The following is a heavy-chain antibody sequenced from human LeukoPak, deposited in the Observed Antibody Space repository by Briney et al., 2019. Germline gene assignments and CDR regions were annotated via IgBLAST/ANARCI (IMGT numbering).Heavy chain of an antibody. CDR1: GGTFSSYA. J-gene: IGHJ4*02. D-gene: IGHD4-17*01. V-gene: IGHV1-69*05. CDR2: IIPIFGTA. Sequence: EASVKVSCKACGGTFSSYAICWVRQAPGQGLEWMGRIIPIFGTANYAQKFQGRVTITTDESTSTAYMELSSLRSDDTAVYYCARSDYGDYRFGYWGQGTLVTVS. CDR3: ARSDYGDYRFGY.